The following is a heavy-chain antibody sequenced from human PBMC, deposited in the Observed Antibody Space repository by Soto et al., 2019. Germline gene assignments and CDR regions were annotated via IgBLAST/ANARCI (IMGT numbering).Heavy chain of an antibody. CDR2: IYWDDDK. CDR3: AHRPSYCSGGSCYSGFDY. J-gene: IGHJ4*02. V-gene: IGHV2-5*02. Sequence: QITLKESGPTLVKPTQSLTLTCTFSGFSLSTSGVGVGWIRQPPGKALEWLALIYWDDDKRYSPSLKSRLTITKDTSKNQVVLTMTNMDPVDTATYYCAHRPSYCSGGSCYSGFDYWGQGTLVTVSS. D-gene: IGHD2-15*01. CDR1: GFSLSTSGVG.